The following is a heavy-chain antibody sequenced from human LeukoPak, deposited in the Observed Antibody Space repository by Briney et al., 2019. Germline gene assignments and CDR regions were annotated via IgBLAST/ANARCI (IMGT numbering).Heavy chain of an antibody. CDR3: ARDRYDFWSGYYGAHAFDI. J-gene: IGHJ3*02. Sequence: PSETLSLTCTVSGGSISSYYWSWIRQPPGKGLEWIGYIYYSGSTNYNPSLKSRVTISVDTSKNQFSLKLSSVTAADTAVYYCARDRYDFWSGYYGAHAFDIWGQGTMVTVSS. V-gene: IGHV4-59*01. CDR2: IYYSGST. CDR1: GGSISSYY. D-gene: IGHD3-3*01.